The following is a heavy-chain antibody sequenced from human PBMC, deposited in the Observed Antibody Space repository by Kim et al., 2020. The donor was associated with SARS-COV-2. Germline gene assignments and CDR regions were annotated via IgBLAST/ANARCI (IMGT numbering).Heavy chain of an antibody. J-gene: IGHJ4*02. CDR2: INTNTGNP. D-gene: IGHD2-15*01. CDR3: ARATGDVVAVIEGPPPEFDY. Sequence: ASVKVSCKASGYTFTSYAINWVRQAPGQGLEWMGWINTNTGNPTYAQGFTRRFVFSLDTSVSAAYLQISSLKAEDTATYYCARATGDVVAVIEGPPPEFDYWGQGTLVTVSS. V-gene: IGHV7-4-1*02. CDR1: GYTFTSYA.